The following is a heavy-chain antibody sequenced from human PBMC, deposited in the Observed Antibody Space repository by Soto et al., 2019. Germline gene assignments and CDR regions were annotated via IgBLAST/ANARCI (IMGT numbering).Heavy chain of an antibody. J-gene: IGHJ5*02. CDR1: GGSISSGDYY. Sequence: SETLSLTCTVSGGSISSGDYYWRWIRQPPGKGLEWIGYIYYSGSTYYNPSLKSRVTISVDTSKNQFSLKLSSVTAADTAVYYCARLRSGYDLAWFDPWGQGTQVTVSS. D-gene: IGHD5-12*01. CDR3: ARLRSGYDLAWFDP. CDR2: IYYSGST. V-gene: IGHV4-30-4*01.